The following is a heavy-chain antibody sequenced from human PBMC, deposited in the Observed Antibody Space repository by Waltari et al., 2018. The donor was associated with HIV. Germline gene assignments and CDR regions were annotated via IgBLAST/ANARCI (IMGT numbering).Heavy chain of an antibody. V-gene: IGHV4-38-2*01. J-gene: IGHJ4*02. CDR3: ARYGSGTSFDY. Sequence: QVQLQESGPGLVKPSETLSLTCAVSGYSISSGFYWGWIRQPPGKGLEWIGVVFPCGSATYNPSLKSRVSMSVDTSTNQFSLKLTSVTATDTAVYYCARYGSGTSFDYWGQGTRVTVSS. D-gene: IGHD3-10*01. CDR1: GYSISSGFY. CDR2: VFPCGSA.